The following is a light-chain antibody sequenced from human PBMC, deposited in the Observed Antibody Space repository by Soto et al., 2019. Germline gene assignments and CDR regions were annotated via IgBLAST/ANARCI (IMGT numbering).Light chain of an antibody. Sequence: DIQTTQSPSTLSASVGDRVTITCRASQIISTWLAWYQQKPGKAPNLLIYKASRLESGVPSRFSGSGSGTEFTLTISSLQPDDFATYYCQQYDSRPLTFGGGTKVEIK. V-gene: IGKV1-5*03. CDR2: KAS. CDR1: QIISTW. CDR3: QQYDSRPLT. J-gene: IGKJ4*01.